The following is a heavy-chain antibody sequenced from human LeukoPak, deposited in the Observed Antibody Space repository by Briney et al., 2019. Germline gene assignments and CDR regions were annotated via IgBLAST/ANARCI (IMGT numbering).Heavy chain of an antibody. CDR1: GFTFDDYA. J-gene: IGHJ3*02. V-gene: IGHV3-9*01. Sequence: GGSLRLSCAASGFTFDDYAMHWVRQAPGKGLKWVSGISWNSGSIGYADSVKGRFTISRDNAKNSLYLQMNSLRAEDTAVYYCARVQITWSWAFDIWGQGTMVTVSS. CDR2: ISWNSGSI. CDR3: ARVQITWSWAFDI. D-gene: IGHD3-16*01.